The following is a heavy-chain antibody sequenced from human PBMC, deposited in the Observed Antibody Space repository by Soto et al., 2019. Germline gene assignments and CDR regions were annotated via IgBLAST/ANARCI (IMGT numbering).Heavy chain of an antibody. Sequence: QVQLVQSGAEVKKPGASVKVSCKASGYTFTSYGISWVRQAPGQGLEWMGWISAYNGNTNYAQKLQCRVTMTTDTSTSTAYMELRSLISDDTAVYYCARQGNPMITFGGVTFDYWGQGTLVTVSS. D-gene: IGHD3-16*01. CDR3: ARQGNPMITFGGVTFDY. CDR1: GYTFTSYG. J-gene: IGHJ4*02. V-gene: IGHV1-18*01. CDR2: ISAYNGNT.